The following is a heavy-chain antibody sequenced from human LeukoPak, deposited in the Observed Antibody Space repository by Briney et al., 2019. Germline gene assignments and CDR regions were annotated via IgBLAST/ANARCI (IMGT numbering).Heavy chain of an antibody. CDR3: ARELPHFGVLENAFDI. V-gene: IGHV1-69*01. CDR1: GGTFSSYA. Sequence: SVKVSCKASGGTFSSYAISWVRQAPGQGLEWMGGIIPIFGTANYAQKFQGGVTITADESTSTAYMELSSLRSEDTAVYYCARELPHFGVLENAFDIWGQGTMVTVSS. D-gene: IGHD3-3*01. J-gene: IGHJ3*02. CDR2: IIPIFGTA.